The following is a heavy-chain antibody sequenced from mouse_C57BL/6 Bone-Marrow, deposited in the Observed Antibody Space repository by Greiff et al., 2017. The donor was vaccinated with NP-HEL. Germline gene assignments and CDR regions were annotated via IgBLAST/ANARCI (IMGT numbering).Heavy chain of an antibody. CDR2: IDPASGGT. CDR1: GYAFTNYL. CDR3: AIDTWFAY. J-gene: IGHJ3*01. V-gene: IGHV1-54*01. Sequence: LVESGAELVRPGTSVKVSCKASGYAFTNYLIEWVKQRPGQGLAWIGVIDPASGGTNYNEKFKGKATLTAYKSSSTAYMQLRSATSEDSAVYFCAIDTWFAYWGQGTLVTVSA.